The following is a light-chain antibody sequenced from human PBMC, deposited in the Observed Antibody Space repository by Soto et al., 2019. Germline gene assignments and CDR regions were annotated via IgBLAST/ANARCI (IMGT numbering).Light chain of an antibody. J-gene: IGKJ1*01. V-gene: IGKV3-20*01. CDR2: AAT. CDR1: QSVSYY. Sequence: EILMTQSPATLSVSPGERVTFSCRASQSVSYYLAWYHQKPGQAPRLLISAATNRATGIPARFSGSGSRTDFTLTISSLEPEDFAVYYCQQYGSSPWTFGQGTKVDIK. CDR3: QQYGSSPWT.